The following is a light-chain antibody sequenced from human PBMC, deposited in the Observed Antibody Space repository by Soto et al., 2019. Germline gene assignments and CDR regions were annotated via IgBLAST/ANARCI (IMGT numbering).Light chain of an antibody. CDR1: SSDVGGYNY. J-gene: IGLJ2*01. V-gene: IGLV2-8*01. CDR2: EVT. CDR3: SSFACGGNHVL. Sequence: QSALTQPPSASGSLGQSVTISCTGTSSDVGGYNYVSWHQQHPGKAPKLMIYEVTKRPSGVPDRFSGSKSGNTASLTVSGLQAEDKADYYCSSFACGGNHVLFGGGTKLTVL.